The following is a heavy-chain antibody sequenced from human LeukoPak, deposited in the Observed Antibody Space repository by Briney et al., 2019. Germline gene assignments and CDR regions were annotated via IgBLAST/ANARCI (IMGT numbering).Heavy chain of an antibody. CDR2: IDAGATST. J-gene: IGHJ4*02. V-gene: IGHV3-48*02. Sequence: GGSLRLSCAASGFTFNTFNMNWVRQAPGRGLEWVSYIDAGATSTNYADSVWGRFTLSRDNAQNSVHLQMNSLRDEDTAVYYCVRGRLLRSTKYFDYWGQGALVTVSS. D-gene: IGHD2-21*02. CDR1: GFTFNTFN. CDR3: VRGRLLRSTKYFDY.